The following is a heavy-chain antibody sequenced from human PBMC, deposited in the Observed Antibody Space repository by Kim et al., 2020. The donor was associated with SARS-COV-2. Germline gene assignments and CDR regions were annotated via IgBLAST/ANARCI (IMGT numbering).Heavy chain of an antibody. V-gene: IGHV3-21*01. CDR3: ARGGGGGY. D-gene: IGHD2-15*01. J-gene: IGHJ4*02. CDR2: SSHI. Sequence: SSHIYYADSVKGRFTIPRDNAKNSLYWQMNSLRAGDTAVYYWARGGGGGYWGQGTLVTVSS.